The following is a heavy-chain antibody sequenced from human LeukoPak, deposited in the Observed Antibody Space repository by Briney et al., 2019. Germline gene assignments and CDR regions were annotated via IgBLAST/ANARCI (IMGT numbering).Heavy chain of an antibody. CDR3: AKDEAAAGTWFDY. D-gene: IGHD6-13*01. Sequence: QTGGSLRLSCAASGFTFSSCGMHWVRQAPGKGLEWVAVIWYDGSNRYYADSVKGRFTISRDNSKNTLYLQMNSLRAEDTAVYYCAKDEAAAGTWFDYWGQGTLVTVSS. J-gene: IGHJ4*02. CDR2: IWYDGSNR. CDR1: GFTFSSCG. V-gene: IGHV3-33*06.